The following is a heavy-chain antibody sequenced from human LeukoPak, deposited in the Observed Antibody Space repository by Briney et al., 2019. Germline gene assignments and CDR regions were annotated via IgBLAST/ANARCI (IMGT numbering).Heavy chain of an antibody. CDR1: GFTFSSHA. D-gene: IGHD6-13*01. CDR3: ASPAGYSSSWGNFDY. CDR2: ISYDGNNK. V-gene: IGHV3-30*04. Sequence: GGSLRLSCEASGFTFSSHARHWVPQAPGKGLEGVAVISYDGNNKYYADSVKGRFTISRGNSKNTLYLQMNSLRAEDTAVFYCASPAGYSSSWGNFDYWGQGTLVTVSS. J-gene: IGHJ4*02.